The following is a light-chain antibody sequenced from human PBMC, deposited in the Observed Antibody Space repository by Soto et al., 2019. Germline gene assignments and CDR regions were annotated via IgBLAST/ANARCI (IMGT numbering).Light chain of an antibody. CDR1: QSISSY. CDR3: FQSYSNQFT. V-gene: IGKV1-39*01. Sequence: DLQMTQSPSSLSASVGDRVTITCRASQSISSYLNWYQQKPGKAPKLLIYAASSLQSGVTSRFSGSGSGTDFTLTIISLLPQDFSTYYCFQSYSNQFTYGPGTKVDIK. J-gene: IGKJ3*01. CDR2: AAS.